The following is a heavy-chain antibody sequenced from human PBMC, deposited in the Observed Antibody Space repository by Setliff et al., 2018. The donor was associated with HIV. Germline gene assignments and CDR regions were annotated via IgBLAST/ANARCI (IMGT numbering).Heavy chain of an antibody. CDR3: AREPDY. J-gene: IGHJ4*02. Sequence: SETLSLTCTVSGYSISNDYYWGWIRQPPGKGLEWIASIYHSGNTYYSPSLKSRVTISMDTSRNQFSLKLTSMTAADTAVYYCAREPDYWGQGTLVTVSS. CDR1: GYSISNDYY. CDR2: IYHSGNT. V-gene: IGHV4-38-2*02.